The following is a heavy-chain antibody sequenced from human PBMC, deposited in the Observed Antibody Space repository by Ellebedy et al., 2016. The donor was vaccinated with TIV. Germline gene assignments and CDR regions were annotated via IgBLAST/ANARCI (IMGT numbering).Heavy chain of an antibody. Sequence: GESLKISCAASGFTFSTYWMNWVRQAPGKGLEWVANIKQDGSETNYVDSVRGRFTVSRDNGKKSLYLQLSSLRADDTAVYYCAGGLSDYGDFELDYWGQGTLVTVSS. J-gene: IGHJ4*02. CDR3: AGGLSDYGDFELDY. CDR1: GFTFSTYW. V-gene: IGHV3-7*03. D-gene: IGHD4-17*01. CDR2: IKQDGSET.